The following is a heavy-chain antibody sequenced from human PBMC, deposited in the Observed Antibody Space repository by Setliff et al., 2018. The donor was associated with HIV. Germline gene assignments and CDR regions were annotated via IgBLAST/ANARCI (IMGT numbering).Heavy chain of an antibody. CDR2: ISGSGGST. V-gene: IGHV3-23*01. J-gene: IGHJ4*02. CDR3: SKDPRAAVATICDY. Sequence: PGGSLRLSCAVSGFNFRTYAMSWVRQAPGKGLDWVSVISGSGGSTYYADSVKVRFTISRDNSKNTLYLQMNSLRAEDTAVYYFSKDPRAAVATICDYWGQGTLVTVSS. CDR1: GFNFRTYA. D-gene: IGHD5-12*01.